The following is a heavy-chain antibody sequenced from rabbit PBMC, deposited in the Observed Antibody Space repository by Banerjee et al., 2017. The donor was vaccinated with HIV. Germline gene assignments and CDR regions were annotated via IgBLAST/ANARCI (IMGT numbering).Heavy chain of an antibody. J-gene: IGHJ4*01. CDR1: GFDFSSYG. Sequence: QEQLVESGGGLVQPGGSLKLSCKASGFDFSSYGVSWVRQAPGKGLEWIGYIDPVFGSTYYASWVNGRFTISSHNAQNTLYLQLNSLTAADTATYFCVRMYDDYGDYYFNLWGPGTLVTVS. CDR2: IDPVFGST. CDR3: VRMYDDYGDYYFNL. V-gene: IGHV1S47*01. D-gene: IGHD2-1*01.